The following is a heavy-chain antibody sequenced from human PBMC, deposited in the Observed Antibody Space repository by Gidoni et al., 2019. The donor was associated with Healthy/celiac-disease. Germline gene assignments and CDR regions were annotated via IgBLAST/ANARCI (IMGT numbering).Heavy chain of an antibody. J-gene: IGHJ4*02. CDR2: IYTSGST. Sequence: QVQLQESGPGLVTPAQTLSLTCTVSGGSISRGSYYWSWIRPPAGKGLEWIGRIYTSGSTNYNPSLKSRVTISVDTSKNQFSLKLSSGTAADTAVYYCATLPLDYGGNSGFYYWGQGTLVTVSS. CDR1: GGSISRGSYY. CDR3: ATLPLDYGGNSGFYY. V-gene: IGHV4-61*02. D-gene: IGHD4-17*01.